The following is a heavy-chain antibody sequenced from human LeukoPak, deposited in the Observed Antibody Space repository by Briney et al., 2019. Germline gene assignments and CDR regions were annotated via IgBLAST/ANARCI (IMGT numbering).Heavy chain of an antibody. D-gene: IGHD4-17*01. CDR3: AREDYGDYFQH. V-gene: IGHV3-66*01. CDR2: IYSGGST. CDR1: GFTVSSNY. Sequence: PGGSLRLSCAASGFTVSSNYMSWVRQAPGKGLEWVSVIYSGGSTYYADSVKGRFTISRDNSKNTLYLQMNSLRAEDTAVYYCAREDYGDYFQHWGQGTLVTVSS. J-gene: IGHJ1*01.